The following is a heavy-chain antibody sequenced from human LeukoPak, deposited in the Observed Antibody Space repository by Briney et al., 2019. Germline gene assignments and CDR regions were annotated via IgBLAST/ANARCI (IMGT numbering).Heavy chain of an antibody. CDR3: ASSYYYDSSGYYY. D-gene: IGHD3-22*01. J-gene: IGHJ4*02. CDR2: IWYDGSNK. Sequence: GGSLRLSCAASGFTFSSYGMHWVRQAPGKGLEWVAVIWYDGSNKYYADSVKGRFTISRDNSKNTLYPQMNSLRAEDTAVYYCASSYYYDSSGYYYWGQGTLVTVSS. CDR1: GFTFSSYG. V-gene: IGHV3-33*01.